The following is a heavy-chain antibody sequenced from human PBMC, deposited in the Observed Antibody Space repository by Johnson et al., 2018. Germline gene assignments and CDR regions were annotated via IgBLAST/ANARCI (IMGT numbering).Heavy chain of an antibody. CDR3: ARDLSSRWYNYMDV. V-gene: IGHV3-30-3*01. J-gene: IGHJ6*03. CDR1: GFMISTYA. Sequence: VQLVESGGGVVQPGRSLRLSCTASGFMISTYAMHWVRQAPGKGLEWVAVISYDGSNKYDADSVKGRFTVSRDTSKNPLYVQMNSLRPEDTGVYYCARDLSSRWYNYMDVWGKGTTVTVTS. CDR2: ISYDGSNK. D-gene: IGHD6-13*01.